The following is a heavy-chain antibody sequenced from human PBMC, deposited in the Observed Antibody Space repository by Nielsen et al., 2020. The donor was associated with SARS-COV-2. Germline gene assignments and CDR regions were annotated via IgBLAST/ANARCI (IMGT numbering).Heavy chain of an antibody. Sequence: GESLKISCAASGFTFSSYSMNWVRQAPGKGLEWVSYISSSSSTIYYADSVKGRFTISRDNAKNSLYLQMNSLRAEDTAVYYCAKAGVLLWFGESDARWGQGTLVTVSS. CDR2: ISSSSSTI. CDR1: GFTFSSYS. J-gene: IGHJ4*02. D-gene: IGHD3-10*01. V-gene: IGHV3-48*01. CDR3: AKAGVLLWFGESDAR.